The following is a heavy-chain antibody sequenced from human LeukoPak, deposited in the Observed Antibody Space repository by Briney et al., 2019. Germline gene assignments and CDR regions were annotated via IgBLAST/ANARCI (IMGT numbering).Heavy chain of an antibody. CDR2: IYYSGNT. J-gene: IGHJ6*02. D-gene: IGHD3-22*01. Sequence: SETLSLTCSVSGGSINSYYWSWIRQPPGKGLEWIGYIYYSGNTNYNPSLKSRVTISVDTSKNQFSLKLSSVTAADTAVYYCARGPKYYYDGSGYGYYYYYYGMDVWGQGTTVTVSS. V-gene: IGHV4-59*12. CDR3: ARGPKYYYDGSGYGYYYYYYGMDV. CDR1: GGSINSYY.